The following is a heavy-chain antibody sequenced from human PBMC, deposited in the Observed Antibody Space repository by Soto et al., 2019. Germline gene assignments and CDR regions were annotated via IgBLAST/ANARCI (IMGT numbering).Heavy chain of an antibody. CDR2: ISGSGGST. J-gene: IGHJ4*01. CDR3: AKDYRGEWELLLIGY. CDR1: GFTFSSYA. Sequence: PGGSLRLSCAASGFTFSSYAMSWVRQAPGKGLEWVSAISGSGGSTYYADSVKGRFTISRDNSKNTLYLQMNSLRAEDTAVYYCAKDYRGEWELLLIGYWGLGTLVTVSS. V-gene: IGHV3-23*01. D-gene: IGHD1-26*01.